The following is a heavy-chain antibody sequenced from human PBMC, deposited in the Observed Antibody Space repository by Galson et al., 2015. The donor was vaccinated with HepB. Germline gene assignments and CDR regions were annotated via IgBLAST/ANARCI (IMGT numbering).Heavy chain of an antibody. CDR3: ARGSAAEGYFYYYYMDV. J-gene: IGHJ6*03. Sequence: SVKVSCKASGGTFSSYAISWVRQTPGQGLEWMGGIIPIFGTPNFAQKFQGRVTITADESTSTAYMELSSLRSEDTAVYYCARGSAAEGYFYYYYMDVWGKGTTVTVSS. D-gene: IGHD2-15*01. CDR1: GGTFSSYA. CDR2: IIPIFGTP. V-gene: IGHV1-69*13.